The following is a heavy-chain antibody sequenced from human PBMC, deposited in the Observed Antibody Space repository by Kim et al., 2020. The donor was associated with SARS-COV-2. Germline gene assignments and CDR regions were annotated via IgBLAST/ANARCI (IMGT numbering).Heavy chain of an antibody. CDR1: GITSSSYW. CDR3: GISGI. Sequence: GGSLRLSCVESGITSSSYWLTWVRQAPGKGLECVANIKRDGSERYYGDSVKGRFTISRDNAKSSVFLQMNSLRSEDTAVYYCGISGIWGQGTLVTVSS. V-gene: IGHV3-7*01. J-gene: IGHJ4*02. CDR2: IKRDGSER.